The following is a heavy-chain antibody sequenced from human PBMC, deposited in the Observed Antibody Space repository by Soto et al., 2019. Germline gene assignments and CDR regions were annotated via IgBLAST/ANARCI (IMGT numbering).Heavy chain of an antibody. D-gene: IGHD3-10*01. Sequence: GGSLRLSCAASGFTFSSYSMNWVRQAPGKGLEWVSSISSSSSYIYYADSVKGRFTISRDNAKNSLYLQMNSLRAEDTAVYYCAGSGSYYPDNWFDPWGQGTLVTVSS. J-gene: IGHJ5*02. CDR3: AGSGSYYPDNWFDP. CDR1: GFTFSSYS. CDR2: ISSSSSYI. V-gene: IGHV3-21*01.